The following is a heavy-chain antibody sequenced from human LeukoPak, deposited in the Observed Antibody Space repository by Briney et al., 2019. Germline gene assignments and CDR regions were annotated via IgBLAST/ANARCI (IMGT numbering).Heavy chain of an antibody. J-gene: IGHJ5*02. CDR2: FYYSWTT. CDR3: ASRYGSGAIIDWFVP. Sequence: SETLSLTCTVSGGSISSGDHHWSWLRHPPGKGPEWIAYFYYSWTTYYNPPLRSRLTISLDTTKNYPSLKLSCVAAADTAVHYCASRYGSGAIIDWFVPWGEGTLVTVSS. D-gene: IGHD3-10*01. CDR1: GGSISSGDHH. V-gene: IGHV4-30-4*08.